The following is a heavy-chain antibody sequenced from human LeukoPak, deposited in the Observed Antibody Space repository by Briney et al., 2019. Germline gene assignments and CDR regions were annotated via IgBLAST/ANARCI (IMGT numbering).Heavy chain of an antibody. CDR1: GGSFSGYD. V-gene: IGHV4-34*01. D-gene: IGHD6-13*01. Sequence: PSETLSLTCAVYGGSFSGYDWSWIRQPPGKGLEWIGEINHSGSTNYNPSLKSRVTISVDTSKNQFSLKLSSVTAADTAVYYCARGLAAAGTPLDYWGQGTLVTVSS. CDR2: INHSGST. J-gene: IGHJ4*02. CDR3: ARGLAAAGTPLDY.